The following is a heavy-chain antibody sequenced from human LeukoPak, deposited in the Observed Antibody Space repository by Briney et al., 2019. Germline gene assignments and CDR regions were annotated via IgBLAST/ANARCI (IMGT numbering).Heavy chain of an antibody. CDR2: IIPIFGTA. CDR1: GGTFSSYA. D-gene: IGHD7-27*01. J-gene: IGHJ4*02. V-gene: IGHV1-69*01. Sequence: SVTVSCKASGGTFSSYAISWVRQAPGQGLEWMGGIIPIFGTANYAQKFQGRVTITADESTSTAYMELSSLRSEDTAVYYCARGPPNWGYDYWGPGTLVAVSS. CDR3: ARGPPNWGYDY.